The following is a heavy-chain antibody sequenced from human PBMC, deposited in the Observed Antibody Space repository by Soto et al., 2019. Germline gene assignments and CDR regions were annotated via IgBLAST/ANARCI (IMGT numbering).Heavy chain of an antibody. Sequence: SVKVSCKASGGTFSSYAISWVRQAPGQGLEWMGGIIPIFGTANYAQKFQGRVTITADKSTSTAYMELSSLRSEDTAVYYCARERVGATSFYYYGMDVWGQGTTVTVSS. CDR2: IIPIFGTA. V-gene: IGHV1-69*06. CDR3: ARERVGATSFYYYGMDV. CDR1: GGTFSSYA. J-gene: IGHJ6*02. D-gene: IGHD1-26*01.